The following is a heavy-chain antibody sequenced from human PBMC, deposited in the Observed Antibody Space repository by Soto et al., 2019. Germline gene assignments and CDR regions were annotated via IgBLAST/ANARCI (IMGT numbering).Heavy chain of an antibody. CDR2: ISWNSGSI. V-gene: IGHV3-9*01. J-gene: IGHJ6*03. CDR3: AKDSPAEQLWSPRGYYYYYYYMDV. D-gene: IGHD5-18*01. Sequence: GGSLRLSCAASGFTFDDYAMHWVRQAPGKGLEWVSGISWNSGSIGYADSVKGRFTISRDNAKNSLYLQMNSLRAEDTALYYCAKDSPAEQLWSPRGYYYYYYYMDVWGKGTTVTVSS. CDR1: GFTFDDYA.